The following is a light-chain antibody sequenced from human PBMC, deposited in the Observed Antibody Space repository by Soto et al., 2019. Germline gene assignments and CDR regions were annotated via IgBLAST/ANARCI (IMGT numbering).Light chain of an antibody. Sequence: QSVLTQPHSVSGAPGQRVTISCTGSSSNIGAGYDVHWYQQLPGTAPKLLIYGNRTRPSGVPDRFSASKSGTSASLAITGLLAYDDADYYCQSYDISLTGVIFGGGTKLTVL. CDR1: SSNIGAGYD. CDR3: QSYDISLTGVI. CDR2: GNR. V-gene: IGLV1-40*01. J-gene: IGLJ2*01.